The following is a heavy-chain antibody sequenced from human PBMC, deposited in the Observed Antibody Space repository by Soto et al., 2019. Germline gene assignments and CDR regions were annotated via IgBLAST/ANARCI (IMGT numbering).Heavy chain of an antibody. D-gene: IGHD6-6*01. CDR2: LYAEGTT. CDR1: GLTVSHNY. V-gene: IGHV3-53*01. Sequence: GGSLRLSCVASGLTVSHNYMAWVRQAPEMGLEWVSILYAEGTTYYADSVKGRFTISRDSSKNTLFLQMDSLRAEDTAVYYCVRPRPAGENHGMDVGGQGTTVPVSS. J-gene: IGHJ6*02. CDR3: VRPRPAGENHGMDV.